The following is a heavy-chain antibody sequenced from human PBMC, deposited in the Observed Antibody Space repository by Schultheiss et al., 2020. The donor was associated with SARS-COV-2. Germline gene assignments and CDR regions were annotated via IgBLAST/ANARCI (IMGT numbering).Heavy chain of an antibody. CDR3: ARDRGGSYYRYFQH. Sequence: GGSLRLSCAASGFTFSSYGMHWVRQAPGKGLEWVSAISGSGGSTYYADSVKGRFTISRDNSKNTLYLQMNSLRAEDTAVYYCARDRGGSYYRYFQHWGQGTLVTVSS. CDR2: ISGSGGST. J-gene: IGHJ1*01. V-gene: IGHV3-23*01. D-gene: IGHD1-26*01. CDR1: GFTFSSYG.